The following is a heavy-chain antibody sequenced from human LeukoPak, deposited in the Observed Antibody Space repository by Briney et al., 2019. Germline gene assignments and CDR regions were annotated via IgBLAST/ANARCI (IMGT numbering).Heavy chain of an antibody. D-gene: IGHD3-3*01. CDR2: ISGSGGNT. Sequence: GGSLRLSCAASGFTFKRYHMSWVRQAPGKGLEWVSSISGSGGNTYYADSVKGRSTISRDNSRNTLYLQMNSLRAEDTAVYYCTKGSVLTIFGIAWHAFDIWGQGTMVTVSP. CDR1: GFTFKRYH. V-gene: IGHV3-23*01. J-gene: IGHJ3*02. CDR3: TKGSVLTIFGIAWHAFDI.